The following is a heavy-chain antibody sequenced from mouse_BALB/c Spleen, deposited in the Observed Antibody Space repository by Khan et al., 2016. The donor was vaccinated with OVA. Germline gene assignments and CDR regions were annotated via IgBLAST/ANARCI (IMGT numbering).Heavy chain of an antibody. D-gene: IGHD1-3*01. CDR3: AGEWGKGHFDY. CDR2: INPGSGGS. V-gene: IGHV1-54*01. J-gene: IGHJ2*01. Sequence: QVRLQQSGAELVRPGTSVKVSCKSSGYVFTNYLIEWIKQRPGQGLEWIGVINPGSGGSVYNEKFKGKATLTADKSSSTAYMQLSSLTSEDSAVYFCAGEWGKGHFDYWGQGTTLTVAS. CDR1: GYVFTNYL.